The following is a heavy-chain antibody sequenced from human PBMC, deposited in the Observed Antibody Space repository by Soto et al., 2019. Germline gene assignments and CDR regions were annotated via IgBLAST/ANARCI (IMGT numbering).Heavy chain of an antibody. J-gene: IGHJ5*02. D-gene: IGHD6-13*01. V-gene: IGHV1-69*01. CDR1: GGTFSSYA. CDR3: ATHLYSTHSGSGNWFDP. CDR2: IIPIFGTA. Sequence: QVQLVQSGAEVKKSGSSVKVSCKASGGTFSSYAISWVRQAPGQGLEWMGGIIPIFGTANYAQKFQGRVTITADESTSTAYMELSSLRSEDTAVYYCATHLYSTHSGSGNWFDPWGQGTLVTVSS.